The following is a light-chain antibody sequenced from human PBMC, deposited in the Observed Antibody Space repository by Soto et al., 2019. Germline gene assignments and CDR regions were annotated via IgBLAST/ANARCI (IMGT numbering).Light chain of an antibody. CDR1: SSNIGAGYD. CDR3: QSYDSSLNTYV. V-gene: IGLV1-40*01. J-gene: IGLJ1*01. Sequence: QSVLTQPPSVSGAPGQRVTISCTGSSSNIGAGYDVHWYQQLPGTAPKLLIFANTFRPSGVPDRVSGSKSGTSGSLAITGLQADDEADYYCQSYDSSLNTYVFGTGTKATVL. CDR2: ANT.